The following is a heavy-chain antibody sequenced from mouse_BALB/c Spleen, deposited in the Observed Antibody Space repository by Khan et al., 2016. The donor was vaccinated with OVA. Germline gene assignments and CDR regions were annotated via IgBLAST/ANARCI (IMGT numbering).Heavy chain of an antibody. CDR1: GYSITSDYA. Sequence: VQLKESGPGLVKPSQSLSLTCTVTGYSITSDYAWNWIPQFPGNKLEWMGYINYSGSTSYHPSLKSRISITRDTSKNQFFQQLNSVTTEDTATYYCARGVRLTYWGQGTLVTVSA. V-gene: IGHV3-2*02. CDR3: ARGVRLTY. CDR2: INYSGST. D-gene: IGHD2-14*01. J-gene: IGHJ3*01.